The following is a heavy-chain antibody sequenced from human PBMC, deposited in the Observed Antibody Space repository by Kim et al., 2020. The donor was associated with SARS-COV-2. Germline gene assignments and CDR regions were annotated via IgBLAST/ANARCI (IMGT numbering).Heavy chain of an antibody. CDR2: VYYSGST. CDR3: ARAGVVYDILTVYYAFDY. V-gene: IGHV4-39*01. CDR1: GGSISSSRDY. Sequence: SETLSLTCTVSGGSISSSRDYWGWIRQPPGKGLEWIGTVYYSGSTYYNPSLKTRVAISVDTSKNQFSQKLSSVTAADTAVYFCARAGVVYDILTVYYAFDYWGQGTLVTVSS. J-gene: IGHJ4*02. D-gene: IGHD3-9*01.